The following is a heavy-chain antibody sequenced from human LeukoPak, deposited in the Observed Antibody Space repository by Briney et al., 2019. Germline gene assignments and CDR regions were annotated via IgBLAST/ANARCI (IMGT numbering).Heavy chain of an antibody. CDR1: GFTFSSYW. V-gene: IGHV3-7*01. CDR3: ARDSRLLWFGELLG. CDR2: IKDDGSAK. D-gene: IGHD3-10*01. J-gene: IGHJ4*02. Sequence: PGGSLRLSCAASGFTFSSYWMSWVRQAPGKGLEWVANIKDDGSAKYYVDSVKGRFTISRDNAKNSLFLQMNSLRAEDTAVYYCARDSRLLWFGELLGWGQGTLVTVSS.